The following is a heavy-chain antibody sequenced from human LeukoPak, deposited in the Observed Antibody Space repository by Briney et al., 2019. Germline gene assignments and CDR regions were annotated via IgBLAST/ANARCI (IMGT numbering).Heavy chain of an antibody. CDR2: IYYSGST. Sequence: SETLSLTCTVSGGSISSYYWSWIRQPPGKGLEWIGYIYYSGSTNYNPSLKSRVTISVDTSKNQFSLKLSSVTAADTAVYYCARDKGDLYSSSSVGYYYYMDVWGKGTTVTVSS. CDR1: GGSISSYY. J-gene: IGHJ6*03. V-gene: IGHV4-59*01. D-gene: IGHD6-6*01. CDR3: ARDKGDLYSSSSVGYYYYMDV.